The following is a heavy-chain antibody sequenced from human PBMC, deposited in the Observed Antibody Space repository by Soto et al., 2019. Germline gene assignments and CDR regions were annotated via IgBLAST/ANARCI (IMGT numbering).Heavy chain of an antibody. CDR3: ARGGGYNWNYFYYYGMDV. D-gene: IGHD1-20*01. J-gene: IGHJ6*02. Sequence: EVQLVESGGGLVQPGGSLRLSCAASGFTFSSYSMNWVHQAPGKGLEWVSYISSSSSTIYYADSVKGRFTISRDNAKNSLYLQMNSLRDEDTAVYYCARGGGYNWNYFYYYGMDVWGQGTTVTVSS. CDR2: ISSSSSTI. V-gene: IGHV3-48*02. CDR1: GFTFSSYS.